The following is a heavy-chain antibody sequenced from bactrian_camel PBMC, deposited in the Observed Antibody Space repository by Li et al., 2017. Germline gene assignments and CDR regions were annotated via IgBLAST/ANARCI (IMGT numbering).Heavy chain of an antibody. D-gene: IGHD3*01. CDR3: AAKSSVIWSSIWVGQWSDRSQYNF. CDR2: INYDGFT. V-gene: IGHV3S53*01. J-gene: IGHJ4*01. Sequence: HVQLVESGGGSVQAGGSLRLSCTASGLSISRHFMGWFRQAPGKEREGVAAINYDGFTIYADSVKGRFTISRDNAKKTLYLEMNSLKLEDTAMYYCAAKSSVIWSSIWVGQWSDRSQYNFWGQGTQVTVS. CDR1: GLSISRHF.